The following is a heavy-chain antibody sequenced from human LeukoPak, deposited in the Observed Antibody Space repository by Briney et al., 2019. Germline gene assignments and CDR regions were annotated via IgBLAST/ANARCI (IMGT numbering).Heavy chain of an antibody. V-gene: IGHV3-64D*06. CDR1: GFTFSRYA. J-gene: IGHJ4*02. Sequence: PGGSLRLSCSASGFTFSRYAMHWVRQAPGRGLEYVSAISSNGGSTYYADSVKGRFTISRDNSKNTLYLQMSSLRAEDTAVYYCVKYGRYHGSGSSYYFEYWGQGTLVTVSS. CDR2: ISSNGGST. D-gene: IGHD3-10*01. CDR3: VKYGRYHGSGSSYYFEY.